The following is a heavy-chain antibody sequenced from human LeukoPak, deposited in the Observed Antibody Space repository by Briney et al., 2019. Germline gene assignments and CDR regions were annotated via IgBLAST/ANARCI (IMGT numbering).Heavy chain of an antibody. Sequence: GESLKISCKGSAYSFTNYWIAWVRQLPGKGLESMGLVYADDSDARYSPSFQGQVTISADKSTSTAYLQWSSLRASDTAMYYCARQAITVPTKTGGNYFFDHWGQGTQVTVSS. V-gene: IGHV5-51*01. CDR1: AYSFTNYW. D-gene: IGHD4-23*01. CDR3: ARQAITVPTKTGGNYFFDH. J-gene: IGHJ4*02. CDR2: VYADDSDA.